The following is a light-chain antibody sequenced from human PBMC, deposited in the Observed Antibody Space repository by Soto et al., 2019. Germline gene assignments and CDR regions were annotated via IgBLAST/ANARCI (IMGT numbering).Light chain of an antibody. CDR3: QQFNNWPHT. CDR1: QSVNQK. J-gene: IGKJ2*01. CDR2: VAS. V-gene: IGKV3-15*01. Sequence: MTQSPSTLSASVGDRVTITCRASQSVNQKLGWYQQKPGQAPSLLIYVASYRATGIPARFSGSGSGTEYTLTISNLQAEDFAVYYCQQFNNWPHTFGQGTRLEIK.